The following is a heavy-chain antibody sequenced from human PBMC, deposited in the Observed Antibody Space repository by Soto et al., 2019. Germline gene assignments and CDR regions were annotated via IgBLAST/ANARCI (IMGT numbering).Heavy chain of an antibody. Sequence: PGKGLEWIGEINHSGSTNYNPSLKSRVTISVDTSKNQFSLKLSSVTAADTAVYYCASFFFQAEDGIRDVLPVSAFLLNRSSDL. CDR2: INHSGST. D-gene: IGHD3-10*02. J-gene: IGHJ2*01. V-gene: IGHV4-34*01. CDR3: ASFFFQAEDGIRDVLPVSAFLLNRSSDL.